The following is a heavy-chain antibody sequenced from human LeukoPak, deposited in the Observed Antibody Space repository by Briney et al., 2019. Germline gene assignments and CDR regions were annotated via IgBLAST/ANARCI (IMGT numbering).Heavy chain of an antibody. D-gene: IGHD2-21*02. Sequence: SVKVSCKASGGTFSSYAISWVRQAPGQELEWMGRIIPILGIANYAQKFQGRVTITADKSTSTAYMELSSLRSEDTAVYYCARDPHIVVVTALPFDPWGQGTLVTVSS. CDR1: GGTFSSYA. CDR3: ARDPHIVVVTALPFDP. J-gene: IGHJ5*02. CDR2: IIPILGIA. V-gene: IGHV1-69*04.